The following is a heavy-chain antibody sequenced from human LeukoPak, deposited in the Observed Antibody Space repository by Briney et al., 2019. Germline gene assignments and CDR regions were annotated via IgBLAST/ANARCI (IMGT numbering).Heavy chain of an antibody. CDR2: IYPGDSDT. CDR1: GYIFTTYW. J-gene: IGHJ4*02. V-gene: IGHV5-51*01. Sequence: GESLKISCKGSGYIFTTYWIGWVRQMPGKGLEWMAIIYPGDSDTRYSPSFQGQVTISADKSISTAYLQWSSLTASDTAMYYCARLGTSATYFEFWGQGTLVTVSS. D-gene: IGHD2-15*01. CDR3: ARLGTSATYFEF.